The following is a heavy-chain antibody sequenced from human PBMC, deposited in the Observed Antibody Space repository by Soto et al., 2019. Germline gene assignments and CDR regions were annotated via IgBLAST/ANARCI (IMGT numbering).Heavy chain of an antibody. CDR1: GFTFSTYT. CDR2: ISYDGSNK. J-gene: IGHJ4*02. Sequence: QVQLVESGGGVVQPGRSLRLSCAASGFTFSTYTMHWVRQAPGKGLEWVAIISYDGSNKYYADSVKGRFTISRDNSKNTLYRQMNSLRAEDTAVYYCARGATVTTYFDYWGQGTLVTVSS. CDR3: ARGATVTTYFDY. D-gene: IGHD4-17*01. V-gene: IGHV3-30-3*01.